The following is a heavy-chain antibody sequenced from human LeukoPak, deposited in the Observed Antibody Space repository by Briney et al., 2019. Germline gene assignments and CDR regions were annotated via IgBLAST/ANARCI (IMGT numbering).Heavy chain of an antibody. J-gene: IGHJ4*02. CDR2: IWYDGSNK. CDR3: ARDHYYGSGSYYFNY. Sequence: GGSLRLSCAASGFTFSNSGMHWVRQAPGEGLEWVAVIWYDGSNKYYADSVKGRFTISRDNSKNTLYLQMNSLRAEDTAVYYCARDHYYGSGSYYFNYWGQGTLVTVSS. CDR1: GFTFSNSG. V-gene: IGHV3-33*01. D-gene: IGHD3-10*01.